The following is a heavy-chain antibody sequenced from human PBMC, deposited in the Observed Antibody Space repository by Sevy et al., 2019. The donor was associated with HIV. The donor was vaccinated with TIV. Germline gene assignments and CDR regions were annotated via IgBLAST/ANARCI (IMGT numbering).Heavy chain of an antibody. V-gene: IGHV4-39*01. CDR1: GGSINSGYYY. CDR2: ILYSGST. J-gene: IGHJ4*02. CDR3: ARQGTSWPLYFDY. D-gene: IGHD6-13*01. Sequence: SETLSLTCTVSGGSINSGYYYWGWIRQPPGKGLEWIGSILYSGSTYYNPSLKSRVTISTDTSKNQFSLNLSSVTAADTAVYYCARQGTSWPLYFDYWGQGTLVTVSS.